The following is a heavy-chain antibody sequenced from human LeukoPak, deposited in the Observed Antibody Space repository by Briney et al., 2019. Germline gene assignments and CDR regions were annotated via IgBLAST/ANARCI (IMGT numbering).Heavy chain of an antibody. J-gene: IGHJ4*02. CDR3: ARASSGYYYGAP. V-gene: IGHV1-18*01. D-gene: IGHD3-22*01. CDR2: ISAYNGNT. Sequence: ASVKVSCKASGYSFTSYGISWVRQAPGQGLEWMGWISAYNGNTDYAQKLQGRVTTTTDTSTSTAYMELRSLRCDDTAVYYCARASSGYYYGAPWGQGTLVTVSS. CDR1: GYSFTSYG.